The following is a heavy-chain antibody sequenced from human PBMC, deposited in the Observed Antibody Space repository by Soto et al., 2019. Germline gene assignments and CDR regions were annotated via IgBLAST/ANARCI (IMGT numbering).Heavy chain of an antibody. D-gene: IGHD3-22*01. V-gene: IGHV1-46*01. CDR2: INPSGGST. CDR1: GYTFTSYY. J-gene: IGHJ5*02. CDR3: ARGTETYYYDSSGHNWFDP. Sequence: ASVKVSCKASGYTFTSYYMHWVRQAPGQGREWMGIINPSGGSTSYAQKFQGRVTMTRDTSTSTVYMELSSLRSEDTAVYYCARGTETYYYDSSGHNWFDPWGQGTLVTVSS.